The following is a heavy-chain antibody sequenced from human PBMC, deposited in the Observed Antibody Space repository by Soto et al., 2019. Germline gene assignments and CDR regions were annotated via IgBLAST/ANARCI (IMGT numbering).Heavy chain of an antibody. Sequence: EVQLVESGGGLIQPGGSLRLSCAASGFSVSINYMNWVRQAPGKGLDWVSVIFDGGSTYYADSVKGRFTISRDNSKHTLYLQMNSVTAEHTAVYYCARGAQYPVGAYYYYGMDVRGQGTTVTVSS. CDR2: IFDGGST. J-gene: IGHJ6*02. V-gene: IGHV3-53*01. D-gene: IGHD2-2*01. CDR1: GFSVSINY. CDR3: ARGAQYPVGAYYYYGMDV.